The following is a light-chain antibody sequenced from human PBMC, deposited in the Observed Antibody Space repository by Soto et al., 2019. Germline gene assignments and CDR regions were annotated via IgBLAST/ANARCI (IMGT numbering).Light chain of an antibody. V-gene: IGKV1-5*03. Sequence: DIQMTQSPSTLSASVGDRVTITCRATQSVSIWLAWYQQRPGKAPKLLIYKASNLESGVPSRFSGSGSGTEFTLTISSLQPADFATYYGQQYNSYPWTFGQGTNLEI. CDR3: QQYNSYPWT. CDR1: QSVSIW. J-gene: IGKJ2*02. CDR2: KAS.